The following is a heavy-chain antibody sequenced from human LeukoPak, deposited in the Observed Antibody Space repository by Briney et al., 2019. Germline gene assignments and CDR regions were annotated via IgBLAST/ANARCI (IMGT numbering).Heavy chain of an antibody. CDR1: GGSISSYY. D-gene: IGHD2-15*01. J-gene: IGHJ4*02. Sequence: SETLSLTCTVSGGSISSYYWSWIRQPPGKGLEWIGYIYYSGSTNYDPSLKSRVTISVDTSKNQFSLKLSSVTAADTAVYYCARGGGRSRVRAIDYWGQGTLVTVSS. CDR2: IYYSGST. V-gene: IGHV4-59*08. CDR3: ARGGGRSRVRAIDY.